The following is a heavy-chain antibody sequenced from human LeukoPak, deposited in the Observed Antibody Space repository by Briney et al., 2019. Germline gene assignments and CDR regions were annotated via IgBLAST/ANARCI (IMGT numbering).Heavy chain of an antibody. Sequence: GGSLRLSCAASGFTFSDYYMSWIRPAPGKGLEWVSYISSSGSTIYYADSVKGRFTISRDNAKNSLYLQMNSLRAEDTAVYYCARGRYYDSSGYAIDYWGQGTLVTVSS. D-gene: IGHD3-22*01. J-gene: IGHJ4*02. CDR2: ISSSGSTI. CDR1: GFTFSDYY. V-gene: IGHV3-11*01. CDR3: ARGRYYDSSGYAIDY.